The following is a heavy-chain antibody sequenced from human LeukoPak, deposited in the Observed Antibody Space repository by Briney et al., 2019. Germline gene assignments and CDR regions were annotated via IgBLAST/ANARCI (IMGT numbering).Heavy chain of an antibody. D-gene: IGHD6-13*01. CDR3: AKDNQRYSSSWYSDYYYGMDV. V-gene: IGHV3-9*01. CDR1: GFTFDDYA. CDR2: ISWNSGSI. J-gene: IGHJ6*02. Sequence: GGSLRLSCAASGFTFDDYAMHWVRQAPGKGLEWVSGISWNSGSIGYADSVKGRFTISRDNAKNSLYLQMNSLRAEDTALYYCAKDNQRYSSSWYSDYYYGMDVWGQGTTVTVSS.